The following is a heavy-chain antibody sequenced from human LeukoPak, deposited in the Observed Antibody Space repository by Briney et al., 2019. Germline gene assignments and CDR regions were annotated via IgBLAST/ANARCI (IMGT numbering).Heavy chain of an antibody. Sequence: ASVKVSCKSSGYTFTSYDINWVRQATGQGLAWMGWMNPNSGNTGYAQKFQGRVTMTRNNSISTAYMELSSLRSEDTAVYYCARLPRRYCGGDCYQDAFDIWGQGTMVTVSS. CDR2: MNPNSGNT. CDR3: ARLPRRYCGGDCYQDAFDI. J-gene: IGHJ3*02. V-gene: IGHV1-8*01. D-gene: IGHD2-21*02. CDR1: GYTFTSYD.